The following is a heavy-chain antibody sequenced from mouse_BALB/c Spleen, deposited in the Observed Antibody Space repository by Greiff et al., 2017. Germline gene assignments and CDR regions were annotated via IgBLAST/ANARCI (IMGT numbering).Heavy chain of an antibody. V-gene: IGHV5-17*02. J-gene: IGHJ2*01. Sequence: EVQGVESGGGLVQPGGSRKLSCAASGFTFSSFGMHWVRQAPEKGLEWVAYISSGSSTIYYADTVKGRFTISRDNPKNTLFLQMTSLRSEDTAMYYCARKGGSWYYFDYWGQGTTLTVSS. CDR1: GFTFSSFG. CDR3: ARKGGSWYYFDY. D-gene: IGHD1-1*02. CDR2: ISSGSSTI.